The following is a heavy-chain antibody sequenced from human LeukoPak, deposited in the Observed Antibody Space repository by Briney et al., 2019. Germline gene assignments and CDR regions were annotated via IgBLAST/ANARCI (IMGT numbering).Heavy chain of an antibody. Sequence: ASVKVSCKASGYTFTGYYMHWVRQAPGQGFEWMGWINPNSGGTNYAQKFQGRVTMTRDTSISTAYMELSRLRSDDTAVYYCARDFNVVAATGSDYWGQGTLVTVSS. D-gene: IGHD2-15*01. J-gene: IGHJ4*02. CDR1: GYTFTGYY. V-gene: IGHV1-2*02. CDR3: ARDFNVVAATGSDY. CDR2: INPNSGGT.